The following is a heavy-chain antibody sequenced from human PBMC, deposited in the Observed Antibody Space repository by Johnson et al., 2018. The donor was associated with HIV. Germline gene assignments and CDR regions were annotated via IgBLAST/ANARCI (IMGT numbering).Heavy chain of an antibody. D-gene: IGHD3-10*01. CDR1: GFSLSDYA. J-gene: IGHJ3*02. CDR3: ARDRFGSGRPNAFDM. Sequence: QMLLVESGGGVVQPGRSLRLSCAASGFSLSDYAIHWVRQAPVKGLEWVGVMSYDGSKENYADSVTGRFTISRDNSKNTVYLQMNTLRPEDTAVYYCARDRFGSGRPNAFDMWGQGTMVTVSS. V-gene: IGHV3-30-3*01. CDR2: MSYDGSKE.